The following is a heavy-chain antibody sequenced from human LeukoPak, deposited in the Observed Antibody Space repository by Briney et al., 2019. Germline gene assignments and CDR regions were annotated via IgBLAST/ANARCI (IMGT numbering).Heavy chain of an antibody. D-gene: IGHD2-15*01. J-gene: IGHJ5*02. CDR3: ARRVDEGVWLDP. CDR1: GGSINYYY. V-gene: IGHV4-59*08. Sequence: PSETLSLTCTVSGGSINYYYWSWIRQPPGKGLEWIGYIYYSGTTNYNPSLESRVTISVDTSKNQFSLKLSSVTAADTAMYYCARRVDEGVWLDPWGQGTLVTVSS. CDR2: IYYSGTT.